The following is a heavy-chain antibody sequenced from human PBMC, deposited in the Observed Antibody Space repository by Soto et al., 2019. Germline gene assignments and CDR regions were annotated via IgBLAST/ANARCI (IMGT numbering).Heavy chain of an antibody. CDR3: ATGPRLLRFLEWLYL. CDR2: FDPEDGET. V-gene: IGHV1-24*01. CDR1: GNTLTELS. D-gene: IGHD3-3*01. J-gene: IGHJ5*02. Sequence: VASVKVSRKVSGNTLTELSMHWVLQAPAKGLEWMGGFDPEDGETIYAQKCQGRVTMTEDTSTYTAYMELSSLRSENTAVYYCATGPRLLRFLEWLYLWGQGTLVTVS.